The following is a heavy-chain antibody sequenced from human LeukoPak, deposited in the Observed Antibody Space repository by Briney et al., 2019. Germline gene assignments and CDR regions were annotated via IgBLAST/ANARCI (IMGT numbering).Heavy chain of an antibody. J-gene: IGHJ4*01. V-gene: IGHV3-33*08. D-gene: IGHD3-16*01. Sequence: GGTLRLSCAASGFTFSSYGMSWVRQAPGKGLEWVAFIRYDGSNKYYADSVKGRFTISRDNSKNTLYLQMNSLRAEDTAVYYCARQGDDYWGHGTLVTVSS. CDR2: IRYDGSNK. CDR1: GFTFSSYG. CDR3: ARQGDDY.